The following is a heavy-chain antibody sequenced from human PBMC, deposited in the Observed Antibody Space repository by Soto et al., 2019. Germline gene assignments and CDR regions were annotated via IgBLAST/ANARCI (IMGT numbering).Heavy chain of an antibody. CDR2: IYYSGST. CDR3: NLYSSSYYYYGMDV. V-gene: IGHV4-39*01. J-gene: IGHJ6*02. D-gene: IGHD6-6*01. Sequence: SETLSLTCTVSGGSISSSSYYWGWIRQPPGKGLEWIGSIYYSGSTYYNPSLKSRFTISGDTSKNQFSLKLNSVTAADTAVYYCNLYSSSYYYYGMDVWGQGTTVTVSS. CDR1: GGSISSSSYY.